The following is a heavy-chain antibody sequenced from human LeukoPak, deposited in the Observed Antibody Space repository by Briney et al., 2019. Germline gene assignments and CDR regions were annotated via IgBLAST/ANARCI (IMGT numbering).Heavy chain of an antibody. CDR2: ISAYNGNT. D-gene: IGHD3/OR15-3a*01. V-gene: IGHV1-18*01. Sequence: ASVKVSCKASGGTFSSYAISWVRQAPGQGLEWMGWISAYNGNTNYAQKLQGRVTMTTDTSTSTAYMELRSLRSDDTAVYYCARRRGTGYYDYWGQGTLVTVSS. J-gene: IGHJ4*02. CDR1: GGTFSSYA. CDR3: ARRRGTGYYDY.